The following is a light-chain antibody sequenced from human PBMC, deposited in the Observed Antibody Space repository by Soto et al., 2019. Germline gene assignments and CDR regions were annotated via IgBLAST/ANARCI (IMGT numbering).Light chain of an antibody. CDR1: QSIDIN. V-gene: IGKV1-5*03. CDR2: KAS. CDR3: QQYQHKSYPYT. J-gene: IGKJ2*01. Sequence: DIQMTQSPSTLSASVGDRVTITCRASQSIDINLAWYQQKPGKDPNLLIYKASSLESGVPSRFSGSGSGTEFTLTISSLQPDDFATYYCQQYQHKSYPYTFGQVTKLEIK.